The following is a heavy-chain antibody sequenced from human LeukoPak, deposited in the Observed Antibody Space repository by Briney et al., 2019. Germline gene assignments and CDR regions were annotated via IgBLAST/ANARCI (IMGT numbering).Heavy chain of an antibody. CDR2: IYPGDSDT. Sequence: PGESLKVSCKGSGYSFTSYWIGWVRQMPGKGLEWMGIIYPGDSDTRYSPSFQGQVTISADKSISTAYLQWSSLKASDTAMYYCARLGPDCSGGSCYSRLNAFDIWGQGSMVTVSS. V-gene: IGHV5-51*01. J-gene: IGHJ3*02. CDR3: ARLGPDCSGGSCYSRLNAFDI. D-gene: IGHD2-15*01. CDR1: GYSFTSYW.